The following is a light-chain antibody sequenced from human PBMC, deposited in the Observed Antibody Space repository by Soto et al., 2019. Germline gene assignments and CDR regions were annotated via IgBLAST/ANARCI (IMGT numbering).Light chain of an antibody. CDR2: KAS. CDR1: QSISSW. CDR3: QQYNSWPLT. Sequence: DIQITQAASTLSASVGYRVTITCRASQSISSWLAWYQQKPGKAPKLLIYKASSLESGVPSRFSGSGSGTDFTLTISSLEPEDFAVYYCQQYNSWPLTFGGGTKVAIK. J-gene: IGKJ4*01. V-gene: IGKV1-5*03.